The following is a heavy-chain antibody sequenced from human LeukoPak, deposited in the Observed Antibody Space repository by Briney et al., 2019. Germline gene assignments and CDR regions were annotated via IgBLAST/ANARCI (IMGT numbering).Heavy chain of an antibody. V-gene: IGHV3-23*01. Sequence: SGGSLRLSCAASGFTFSSYAMSWVRQAPGKGLEWVSAISGSGGSTYYADSVKGRFTISRDNSKNTLYLQMNSLRAEDTAVYYFAKRGMRATSSFHRPNFDFWGQGTLVTVSS. CDR3: AKRGMRATSSFHRPNFDF. J-gene: IGHJ4*02. CDR2: ISGSGGST. D-gene: IGHD2-15*01. CDR1: GFTFSSYA.